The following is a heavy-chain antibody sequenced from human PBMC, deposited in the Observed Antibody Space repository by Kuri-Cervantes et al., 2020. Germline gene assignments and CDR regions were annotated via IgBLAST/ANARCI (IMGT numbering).Heavy chain of an antibody. V-gene: IGHV3-30-3*01. CDR3: AKDILGGYGASGGFQH. D-gene: IGHD3-16*01. CDR1: GFTFSSYA. CDR2: ISYDGSNK. Sequence: LSLTCAASGFTFSSYAMHWVRQAPGKGLEWVAVISYDGSNKYYADSVKGRFTISRDNSKNTLYLQMNSLRAEDTALYYCAKDILGGYGASGGFQHWGQGTLVTVSS. J-gene: IGHJ1*01.